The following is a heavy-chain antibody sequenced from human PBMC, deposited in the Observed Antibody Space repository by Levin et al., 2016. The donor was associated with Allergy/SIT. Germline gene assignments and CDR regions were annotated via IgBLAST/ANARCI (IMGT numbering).Heavy chain of an antibody. CDR3: ARALRTGDLYRAYFDY. CDR1: GGSISSSSYY. CDR2: IYYSGTT. J-gene: IGHJ4*02. V-gene: IGHV4-39*01. Sequence: SETLSLTCTVSGGSISSSSYYWGWIRQPPGKGLEWIGHIYYSGTTYYNPSLKSRVTISIDLSKNQFSLELSSVTAADTAVYYCARALRTGDLYRAYFDYWGQGTLVTVSS. D-gene: IGHD7-27*01.